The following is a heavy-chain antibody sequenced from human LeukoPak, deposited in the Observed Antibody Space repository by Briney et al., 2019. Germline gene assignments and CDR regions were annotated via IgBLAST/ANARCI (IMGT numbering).Heavy chain of an antibody. J-gene: IGHJ4*02. Sequence: GESLKISCKDSGYSFTTYWIGWVRQMPGKGLEWMGIIYPGDSDTRYNPSFQGQVTISADKSINTAYLQWSSLEASDNAMYYCARFRQLIRSYFDYWGQGTLVAVSS. D-gene: IGHD2-8*01. CDR3: ARFRQLIRSYFDY. CDR1: GYSFTTYW. V-gene: IGHV5-51*01. CDR2: IYPGDSDT.